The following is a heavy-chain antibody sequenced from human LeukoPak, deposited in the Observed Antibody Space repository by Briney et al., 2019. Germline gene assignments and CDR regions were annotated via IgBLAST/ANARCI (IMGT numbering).Heavy chain of an antibody. Sequence: GGSLRLSCAASGFTFTRHGTHWVRQAPGKRLEWVAVIWYDGSNKYYADSVKGRFTISRDNSKNTLYLQMNSLRAEDTAVYYCARDLATVVSWFDPWGQGTLVTVSS. V-gene: IGHV3-33*01. J-gene: IGHJ5*02. CDR2: IWYDGSNK. CDR1: GFTFTRHG. CDR3: ARDLATVVSWFDP. D-gene: IGHD4-23*01.